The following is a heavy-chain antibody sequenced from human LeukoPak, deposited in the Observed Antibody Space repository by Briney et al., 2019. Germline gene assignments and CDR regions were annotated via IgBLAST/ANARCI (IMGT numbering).Heavy chain of an antibody. CDR2: VCAGNCST. CDR1: GYSFSNYW. D-gene: IGHD3-22*01. Sequence: GESLKISCKGSGYSFSNYWIAWVGQMPGKGLEWMGIVCAGNCSTKYSPSFQGHITISADISINTAYLQCSSLTASDTAMYYCARLTDYYDSSGYYRNYNWFDPWGQGTLVTVSS. V-gene: IGHV5-51*01. J-gene: IGHJ5*02. CDR3: ARLTDYYDSSGYYRNYNWFDP.